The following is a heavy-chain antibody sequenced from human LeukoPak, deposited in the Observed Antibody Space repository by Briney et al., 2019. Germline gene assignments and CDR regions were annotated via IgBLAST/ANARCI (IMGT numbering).Heavy chain of an antibody. D-gene: IGHD3-3*01. J-gene: IGHJ6*02. V-gene: IGHV4-59*01. CDR3: ARTYYDFWSGYSSKNYYGMDV. CDR1: GGSISSYY. CDR2: IYYSGST. Sequence: SETLSLTCTVSGGSISSYYWSWIRQPPGKGLEWIGYIYYSGSTNYNPSLKSRVTISVDTSKNQFSLKLSSVTAADTAVYYCARTYYDFWSGYSSKNYYGMDVWGQGTLVTVSS.